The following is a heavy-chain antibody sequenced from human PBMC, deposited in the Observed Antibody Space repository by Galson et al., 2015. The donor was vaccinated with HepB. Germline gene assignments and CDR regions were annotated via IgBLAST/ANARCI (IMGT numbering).Heavy chain of an antibody. CDR1: GGSISSSSYY. D-gene: IGHD6-19*01. CDR3: ARVGVYSSGFDY. V-gene: IGHV4-39*07. CDR2: IYYSGST. Sequence: TCTVSGGSISSSSYYWGWIRQPPGKGLEWIGSIYYSGSTYYNPSLKSRVTISVNTSKNQFSLKLSSVTAADTAVYYCARVGVYSSGFDYWGQGTLVTVSS. J-gene: IGHJ4*02.